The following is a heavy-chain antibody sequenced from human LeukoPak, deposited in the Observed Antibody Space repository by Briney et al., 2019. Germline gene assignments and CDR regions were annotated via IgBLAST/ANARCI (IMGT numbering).Heavy chain of an antibody. CDR3: ARARGCSSTSCYITGGNWFDP. J-gene: IGHJ5*02. Sequence: ASVKVSCKASGYTFTSYGISWVRQAPGQGLEWMGWISAYNGNTNYAQKLQGRVTMTTDTSTSTAYMELRSLRSDDTAVYYCARARGCSSTSCYITGGNWFDPWGQGTLVTVSS. D-gene: IGHD2-2*01. CDR1: GYTFTSYG. CDR2: ISAYNGNT. V-gene: IGHV1-18*01.